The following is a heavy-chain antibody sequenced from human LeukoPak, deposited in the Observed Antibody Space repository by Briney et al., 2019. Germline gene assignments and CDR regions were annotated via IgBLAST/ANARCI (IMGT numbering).Heavy chain of an antibody. CDR1: GFTFSSYG. V-gene: IGHV3-33*01. Sequence: PGGSLRLSCAASGFTFSSYGMHWVRQAPGKGLEWVAVIWYDGSNKYYADSVKGRFTISRDNSKNTLYLQMNSLRAEDTAVYYCARDLNYDSSGYYSPPGIFDYWGQGTLVTVSS. CDR2: IWYDGSNK. CDR3: ARDLNYDSSGYYSPPGIFDY. D-gene: IGHD3-22*01. J-gene: IGHJ4*02.